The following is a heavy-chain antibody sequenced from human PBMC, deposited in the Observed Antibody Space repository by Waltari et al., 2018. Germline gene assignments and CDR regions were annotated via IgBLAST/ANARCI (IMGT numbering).Heavy chain of an antibody. D-gene: IGHD2-15*01. J-gene: IGHJ4*02. CDR2: ISWNSGSI. Sequence: EVQLVESGGGLVQPGRSLRLSCAASGFTFADYAMHWVRQAPGKGLEWVSGISWNSGSIGYADSVKGRFTISRDNAKNSLYLQMNSLRAEDTALYYCAREGYCSGGSCYSGMDYWGQGTLVTVSS. CDR3: AREGYCSGGSCYSGMDY. CDR1: GFTFADYA. V-gene: IGHV3-9*01.